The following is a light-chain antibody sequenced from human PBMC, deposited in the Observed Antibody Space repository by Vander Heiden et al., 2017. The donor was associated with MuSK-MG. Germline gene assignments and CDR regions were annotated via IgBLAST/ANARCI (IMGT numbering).Light chain of an antibody. V-gene: IGKV1-33*01. CDR3: QQYDILPIT. Sequence: DIQMTQSPSSLSASVGDRVTITCQASQDIRNYLNWYQHKPGKAPKLLIYDTSNLEAGVPSRFSGSGSGTDFTFTIRSLQPEDIATYYCQQYDILPITFGQGTRLEIK. J-gene: IGKJ5*01. CDR1: QDIRNY. CDR2: DTS.